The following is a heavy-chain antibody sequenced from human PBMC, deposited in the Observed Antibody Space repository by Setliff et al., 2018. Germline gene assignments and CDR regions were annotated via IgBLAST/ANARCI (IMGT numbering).Heavy chain of an antibody. CDR1: GYTFTTYW. J-gene: IGHJ4*02. CDR3: ARRASSWSFFFDF. V-gene: IGHV5-10-1*01. D-gene: IGHD6-13*01. CDR2: VDPSDSST. Sequence: PGESLKISCKGSGYTFTTYWISWVRQMPGKGLEWVGSVDPSDSSTKYSPSFQGHVTMSGDKSISTVYLQWSSLKASDTAIYYCARRASSWSFFFDFWGQGSLVTVSS.